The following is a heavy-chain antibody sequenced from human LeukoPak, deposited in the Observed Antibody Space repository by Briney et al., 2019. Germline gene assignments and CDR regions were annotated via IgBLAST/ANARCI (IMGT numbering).Heavy chain of an antibody. CDR3: AREMDGPYGSGSPLDY. CDR1: GFTFSGSW. V-gene: IGHV3-11*01. Sequence: GGSLRLSCAASGFTFSGSWMHWVRQAPGKGLEWVSYISSSGSTTYYADSVKGRFTISRDNAKNSLYLQMNSLRAEDTAVYYCAREMDGPYGSGSPLDYWGQGTLVTVSS. J-gene: IGHJ4*02. D-gene: IGHD3-10*01. CDR2: ISSSGSTT.